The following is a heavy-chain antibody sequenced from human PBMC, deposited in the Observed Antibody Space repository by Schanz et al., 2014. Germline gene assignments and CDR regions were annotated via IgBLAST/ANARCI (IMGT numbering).Heavy chain of an antibody. D-gene: IGHD3-10*01. CDR2: TRSDNNYI. CDR3: VREDMVRGIRAFDI. V-gene: IGHV3-21*01. CDR1: GFPFSTYS. J-gene: IGHJ3*02. Sequence: EVQLVESGGGLVKPGGSLRLSCVASGFPFSTYSIHWVRQAPGKGLEWVSYTRSDNNYIYYADSVKGRFTISRDNAKNSLFLQMNSLTAEDTAVYYCVREDMVRGIRAFDIWGQGTTVTVS.